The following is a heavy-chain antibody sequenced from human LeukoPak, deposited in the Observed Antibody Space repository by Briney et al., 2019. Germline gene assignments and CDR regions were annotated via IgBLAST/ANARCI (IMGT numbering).Heavy chain of an antibody. J-gene: IGHJ5*02. CDR1: GGSISSYY. CDR2: IYYSGST. CDR3: ARDRRITMIPSNWFDP. Sequence: SETLSLTCTVSGGSISSYYWSWIRQPPGKGLEWIGYIYYSGSTNYNPSLKSRVTISVDTSKNQFSLKLSSVTAADTAVYYCARDRRITMIPSNWFDPWGQGTLVTVSS. V-gene: IGHV4-59*01. D-gene: IGHD3-22*01.